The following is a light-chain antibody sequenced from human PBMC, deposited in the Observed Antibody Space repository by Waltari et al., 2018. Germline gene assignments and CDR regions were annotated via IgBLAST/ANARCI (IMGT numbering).Light chain of an antibody. Sequence: EIVLTQSPATLYLSPGERATLSCTASQSVSSYLAWYQQKPGQTPRLLIYDASNRATGIPARFSGSGSGTDFTLTISSLEPEDFAVYYCQQRSNWPPKLTFGGGTKVEIK. CDR2: DAS. V-gene: IGKV3-11*01. CDR1: QSVSSY. CDR3: QQRSNWPPKLT. J-gene: IGKJ4*01.